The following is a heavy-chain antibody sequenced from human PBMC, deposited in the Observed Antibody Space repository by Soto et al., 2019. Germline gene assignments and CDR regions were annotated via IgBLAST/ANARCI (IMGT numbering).Heavy chain of an antibody. Sequence: QVQLVQSGAEVKKPGSSVKVSCKASGGTFSSYTISWVRQDPGQGLEWMGRIIPILGIANYAQKVQGRVTITADKSTSTDYMELSSLRSEDKAVYYWASHYYGCGSYRTHYFDYWGQGTLVTVSS. D-gene: IGHD3-16*02. V-gene: IGHV1-69*02. CDR3: ASHYYGCGSYRTHYFDY. CDR1: GGTFSSYT. J-gene: IGHJ4*02. CDR2: IIPILGIA.